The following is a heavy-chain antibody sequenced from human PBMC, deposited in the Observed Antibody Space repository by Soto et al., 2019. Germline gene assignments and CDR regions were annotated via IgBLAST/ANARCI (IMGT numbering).Heavy chain of an antibody. CDR3: ARERFHPGGYTVYYDSYLAV. D-gene: IGHD5-12*01. V-gene: IGHV1-8*01. J-gene: IGHJ6*03. CDR1: GYTFTSYD. Sequence: ASVKVSCKASGYTFTSYDINWVRQATGQGLEWMGWMNPNSGNTGYAQKFQGRVTMTRNTSISTAYMELSSLRSEDTAVYYCARERFHPGGYTVYYDSYLAVWGKGTTVPVSS. CDR2: MNPNSGNT.